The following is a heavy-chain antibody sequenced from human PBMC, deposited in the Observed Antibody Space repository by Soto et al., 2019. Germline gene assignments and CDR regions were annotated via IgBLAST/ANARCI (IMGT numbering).Heavy chain of an antibody. J-gene: IGHJ5*02. CDR1: NGSLSGYY. Sequence: TAQTLSLTCCVFNGSLSGYYWSWIRQPPGKGPEWLGESNHGGNTNYNPSLRRRQTNSVDTAKNQFSLRLSSMTAADTAVYYCARCSRSLYFYDTNASKYFGPWCQGTLVTVSS. CDR2: SNHGGNT. D-gene: IGHD3-22*01. CDR3: ARCSRSLYFYDTNASKYFGP. V-gene: IGHV4-34*01.